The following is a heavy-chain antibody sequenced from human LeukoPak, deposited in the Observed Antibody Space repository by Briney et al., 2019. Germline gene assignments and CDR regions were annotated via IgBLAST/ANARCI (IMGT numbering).Heavy chain of an antibody. J-gene: IGHJ4*02. CDR2: ISAYNGNT. CDR3: ARDGGSSWYSPGGFVY. D-gene: IGHD6-13*01. CDR1: GYTFTSYG. Sequence: ASVKVSCKASGYTFTSYGISWVRQAPGQGLEWMGWISAYNGNTNYAQKLQGRVTMTTDTSTSAAYMELRSLRSDDTAVYYCARDGGSSWYSPGGFVYWGQGTLVTVSS. V-gene: IGHV1-18*01.